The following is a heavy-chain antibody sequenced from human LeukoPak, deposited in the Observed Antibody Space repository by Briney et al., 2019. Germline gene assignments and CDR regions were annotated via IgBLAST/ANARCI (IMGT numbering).Heavy chain of an antibody. V-gene: IGHV4-61*02. J-gene: IGHJ6*03. CDR1: GASISRGNYY. D-gene: IGHD2-2*01. CDR2: IHTSGTT. Sequence: PSQTLSLTCTVSGASISRGNYYWSWIRQPAGKGLEWIGRIHTSGTTDFSPSLKSRAAMSPDTSKNQFSLRLTSVTAADTAVYYCARDHQDIVVVPAASHYYYYYMDVWGKGTTVTVSS. CDR3: ARDHQDIVVVPAASHYYYYYMDV.